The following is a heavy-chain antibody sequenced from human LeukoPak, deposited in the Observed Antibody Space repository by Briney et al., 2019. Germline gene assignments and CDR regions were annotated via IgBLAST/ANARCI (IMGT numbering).Heavy chain of an antibody. J-gene: IGHJ4*02. CDR3: ARDVGYCSGGSCPIFDY. CDR2: INPNSGGT. V-gene: IGHV1-2*06. CDR1: GYTFTGYY. Sequence: ASVKVSCKASGYTFTGYYMHWVRQAPGQGLEWMGRINPNSGGTNYAQKFQGRVTMTRDTSISTAYMELSRLRSDDTAVYYCARDVGYCSGGSCPIFDYWGQGTQVTVSS. D-gene: IGHD2-15*01.